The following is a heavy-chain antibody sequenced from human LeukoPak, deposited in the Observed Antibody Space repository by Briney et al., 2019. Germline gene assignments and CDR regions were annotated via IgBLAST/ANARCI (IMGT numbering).Heavy chain of an antibody. CDR3: ATREGSGWYLGAFDL. CDR2: ITSNGIST. CDR1: GFTFSNYI. D-gene: IGHD6-19*01. J-gene: IGHJ3*01. V-gene: IGHV3-64*01. Sequence: PGGSLRLSCAASGFTFSNYIMHWVRQAPGRGLEYGSAITSNGISTYYANSVKGRFTISRDNSKNMLYLQMGSLRAEDMAVYYCATREGSGWYLGAFDLWGQGTMVTVSS.